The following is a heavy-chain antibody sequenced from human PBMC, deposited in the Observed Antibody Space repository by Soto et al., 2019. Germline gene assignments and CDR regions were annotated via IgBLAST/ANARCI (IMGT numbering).Heavy chain of an antibody. J-gene: IGHJ5*02. CDR2: INAGNGNT. CDR1: GYTFDSYA. V-gene: IGHV1-3*01. Sequence: ASVKVSCKASGYTFDSYAMHWVRQAPGERLEWMGWINAGNGNTKYSQKFQGRVTITRDTSASTAYMELSSLRSEDTAVYFCARGPPAIVKFDPWGQGTLVTVSS. D-gene: IGHD2-2*01. CDR3: ARGPPAIVKFDP.